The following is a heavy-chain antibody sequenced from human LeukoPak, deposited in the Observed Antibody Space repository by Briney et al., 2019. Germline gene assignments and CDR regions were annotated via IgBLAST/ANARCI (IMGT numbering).Heavy chain of an antibody. J-gene: IGHJ3*02. V-gene: IGHV3-66*01. Sequence: PGGSLRLSCAASGFTVSSYYMSWVRQAPGKGLEWVSVIYSGGSTYYAESVKGRFTISRDNSKNTLYLQMNSLRAEDTAVYYCARDREVGDGIDSFDIWGQGTMVTVSS. CDR1: GFTVSSYY. CDR2: IYSGGST. CDR3: ARDREVGDGIDSFDI. D-gene: IGHD1-26*01.